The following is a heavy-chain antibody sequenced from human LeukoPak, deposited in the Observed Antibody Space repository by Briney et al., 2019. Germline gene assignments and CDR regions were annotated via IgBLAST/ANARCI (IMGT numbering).Heavy chain of an antibody. CDR1: GFTFSDYY. CDR3: ARGNMVRGVTHYYYYGMDV. V-gene: IGHV3-11*01. D-gene: IGHD3-10*01. CDR2: ISSSGSTI. J-gene: IGHJ6*02. Sequence: PGGSLRLSCAASGFTFSDYYMSWIRQAPGKGLEWVSYISSSGSTIYYADSVKGRFTISRDNAKNSLYLQMDSLRAEDTAVYYCARGNMVRGVTHYYYYGMDVWGQGTTVTVSS.